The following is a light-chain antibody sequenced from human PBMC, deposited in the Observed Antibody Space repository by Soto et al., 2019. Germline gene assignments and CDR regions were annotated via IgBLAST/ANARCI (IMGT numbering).Light chain of an antibody. CDR2: KAS. Sequence: DIQVTQSPSTMSRSVGDKVYITCRASQTISSWLAWYQQKKGKAPKLLIYKASTLKSGVPSRFSGSGYGTEFNLTISTLQPDDFATYYCQQYNTYTWTFGQGTKVDI. CDR1: QTISSW. CDR3: QQYNTYTWT. J-gene: IGKJ1*01. V-gene: IGKV1-5*03.